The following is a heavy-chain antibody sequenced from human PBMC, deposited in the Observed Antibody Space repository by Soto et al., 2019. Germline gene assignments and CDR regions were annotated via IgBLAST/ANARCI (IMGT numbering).Heavy chain of an antibody. CDR3: ARQGKDTAMVDPPFDY. CDR1: GGTFSSYA. J-gene: IGHJ4*02. D-gene: IGHD5-18*01. Sequence: QVQLVQSGAEVKKPGSSVKVSCKASGGTFSSYAISWVRQAPGQGLEWMGGIIPIFGTANYAQKFQGRVTITADKSTSTAYMELSSLRSEDTAVYYCARQGKDTAMVDPPFDYWGQGTLVTVSS. CDR2: IIPIFGTA. V-gene: IGHV1-69*06.